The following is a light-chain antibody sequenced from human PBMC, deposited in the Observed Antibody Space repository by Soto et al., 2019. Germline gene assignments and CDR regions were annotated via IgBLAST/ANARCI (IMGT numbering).Light chain of an antibody. Sequence: EIVLTQSPGTLSLSPGERATLSCRASQGVSSTYFAWYQQKPGQAPRLLMYDASSSGTGIPDRFSGSGSGSDFTLTISRLEPEDFAMYYCQQYGPSPMYTFGQGTNLEIK. V-gene: IGKV3-20*01. J-gene: IGKJ2*01. CDR1: QGVSSTY. CDR3: QQYGPSPMYT. CDR2: DAS.